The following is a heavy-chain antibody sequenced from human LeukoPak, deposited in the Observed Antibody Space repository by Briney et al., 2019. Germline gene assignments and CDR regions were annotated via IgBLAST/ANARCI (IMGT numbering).Heavy chain of an antibody. J-gene: IGHJ5*02. CDR3: ARDRSSTSYFDP. V-gene: IGHV1-69*04. D-gene: IGHD2-2*01. Sequence: SVKVSCKASGGTFSSYAISWVRQAPGQGLECMGRIIPILGIANYAQKFQGRVTITADKSTSTAYMELSSLRSEDTAVYYCARDRSSTSYFDPWGQGTLVTVSS. CDR1: GGTFSSYA. CDR2: IIPILGIA.